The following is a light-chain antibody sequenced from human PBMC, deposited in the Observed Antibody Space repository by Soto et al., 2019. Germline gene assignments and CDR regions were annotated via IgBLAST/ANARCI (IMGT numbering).Light chain of an antibody. J-gene: IGLJ1*01. Sequence: QSVLTQPASVSGSPGQSITISCTGTSSDVGGYNYVSWYQQHPGKAPKLMIYDVTNRPSGVSNRFSGSKSGNTASLTISGLQAEDEADYYCRSYTSSTTQIFGIGTKVTVL. CDR1: SSDVGGYNY. CDR3: RSYTSSTTQI. CDR2: DVT. V-gene: IGLV2-14*01.